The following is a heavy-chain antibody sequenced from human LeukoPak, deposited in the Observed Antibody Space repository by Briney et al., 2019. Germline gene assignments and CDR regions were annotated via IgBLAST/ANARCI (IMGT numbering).Heavy chain of an antibody. Sequence: SETLSLTCTVSGYSISSGYYWGWIRQPPGKGLEWIGSIYHSGTTYYNPSLKSRVTISVDRSKNQFSLRLTSVTAADTAVYFCARDEGVLRFLEYWGQGIQVTVSS. CDR1: GYSISSGYY. CDR3: ARDEGVLRFLEY. V-gene: IGHV4-38-2*02. J-gene: IGHJ4*02. D-gene: IGHD3-3*01. CDR2: IYHSGTT.